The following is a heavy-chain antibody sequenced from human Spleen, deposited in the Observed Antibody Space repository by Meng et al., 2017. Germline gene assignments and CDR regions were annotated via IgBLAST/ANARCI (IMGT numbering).Heavy chain of an antibody. V-gene: IGHV3-20*04. CDR1: GFSFGDYA. CDR2: INWRGTTT. Sequence: LSLTCAASGFSFGDYAMNWVRQVPGKGLEWVSGINWRGTTTAYADSVKGRFTISRDSAENSLFLQMNSLRAEDTALYYCARGITTFGVITDAFDIWGQGTMVTVSS. D-gene: IGHD3-3*01. J-gene: IGHJ3*02. CDR3: ARGITTFGVITDAFDI.